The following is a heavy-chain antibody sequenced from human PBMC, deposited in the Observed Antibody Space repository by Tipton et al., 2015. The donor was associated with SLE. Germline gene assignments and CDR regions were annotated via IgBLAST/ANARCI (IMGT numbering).Heavy chain of an antibody. V-gene: IGHV4-59*08. CDR3: ARGLRTFPRLDI. D-gene: IGHD4-17*01. CDR2: IYYSGST. CDR1: GGSIGNYY. J-gene: IGHJ3*02. Sequence: TLSLTCTVSGGSIGNYYWSWIRQPPGGGLVWVGCIYYSGSTNYNPSLKSRVTISLDTPNNHFSLNLSSVTAADTALYYCARGLRTFPRLDIWGLGTKVTVSS.